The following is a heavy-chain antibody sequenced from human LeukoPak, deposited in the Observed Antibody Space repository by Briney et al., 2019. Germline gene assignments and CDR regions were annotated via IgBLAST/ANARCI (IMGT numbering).Heavy chain of an antibody. D-gene: IGHD3-16*01. CDR2: VDGDGSTT. V-gene: IGHV3-74*01. CDR3: ARPQNRCLFAFDI. Sequence: PGGSLRLSCAASGFTFTSYWMHWVRQAPGKGLVWVSRVDGDGSTTTYADSVKGRFTISRDNAKNTLYLQMNSLRAEDTAVYYCARPQNRCLFAFDIWGQGTMVTVSS. J-gene: IGHJ3*02. CDR1: GFTFTSYW.